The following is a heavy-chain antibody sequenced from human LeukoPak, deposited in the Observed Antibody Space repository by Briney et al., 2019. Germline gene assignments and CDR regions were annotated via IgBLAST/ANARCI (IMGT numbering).Heavy chain of an antibody. V-gene: IGHV4-39*01. D-gene: IGHD2-15*01. CDR1: GGSISSYY. CDR2: IYYSGST. Sequence: SETLSLTCTVSGGSISSYYWGWIREPPGKGLEWIGSIYYSGSTYYNPSLKSRVTISVDTSKNQFSLKLSSVTAADTAVYYCARVVVAAIDYYYYMDVWGKGTTFTISS. J-gene: IGHJ6*03. CDR3: ARVVVAAIDYYYYMDV.